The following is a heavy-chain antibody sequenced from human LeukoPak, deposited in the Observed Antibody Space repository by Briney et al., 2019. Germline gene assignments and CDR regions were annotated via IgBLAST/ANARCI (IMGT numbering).Heavy chain of an antibody. V-gene: IGHV3-21*01. CDR1: GFTFSSYS. Sequence: GGSLRLSCAASGFTFSSYSMNWVRQAPGKGLEWVSSISSSSSYIYYADSVKGRFTISRDNAKNSLYLQMNSLRAEDTAVYYCARDDLVDAFDIWGQGTMVTVSS. D-gene: IGHD2-8*02. J-gene: IGHJ3*02. CDR2: ISSSSSYI. CDR3: ARDDLVDAFDI.